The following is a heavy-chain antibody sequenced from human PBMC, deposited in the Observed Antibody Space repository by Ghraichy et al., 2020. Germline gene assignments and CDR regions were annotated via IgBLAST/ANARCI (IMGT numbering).Heavy chain of an antibody. D-gene: IGHD3-16*01. J-gene: IGHJ6*02. Sequence: GGPRLSCAASGFTFSSYSMNWVRQAPGKGLEWVSSISSSSSYIYYADSVKGRFTISRDNAKNSLYLQMNSLRAEDTAVYYCARDWGYYYYYGMDVWGQGTTVTVSS. CDR3: ARDWGYYYYYGMDV. V-gene: IGHV3-21*01. CDR1: GFTFSSYS. CDR2: ISSSSSYI.